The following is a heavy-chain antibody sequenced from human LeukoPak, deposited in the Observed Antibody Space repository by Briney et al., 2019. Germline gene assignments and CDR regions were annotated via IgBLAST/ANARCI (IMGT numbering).Heavy chain of an antibody. V-gene: IGHV3-21*01. CDR3: ARVGLDYDSSGYYYWAEYFQH. CDR1: GFTFSSYG. J-gene: IGHJ1*01. CDR2: ISSSSSYI. D-gene: IGHD3-22*01. Sequence: PGGSLRLSCAASGFTFSSYGMHWVRQAPGKGLEWVSSISSSSSYIYYADSVKGRFTISRDNAKNSLYLQMNSLRAEDTAVYYCARVGLDYDSSGYYYWAEYFQHWGQGTLVTVSS.